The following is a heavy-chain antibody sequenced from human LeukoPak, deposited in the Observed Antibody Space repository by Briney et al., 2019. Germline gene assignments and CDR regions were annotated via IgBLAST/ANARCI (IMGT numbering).Heavy chain of an antibody. Sequence: SETLSLTCTVSGGSISSGGYYWSWIRQHPGKGLEWIGYIYYSGSTYYNPSLKSRVTISVDTSKNQFSLKLSSVTAADTAVYYCARGRGYRNWFDPWGQGTLVTVSS. V-gene: IGHV4-31*03. CDR2: IYYSGST. J-gene: IGHJ5*02. D-gene: IGHD5-18*01. CDR1: GGSISSGGYY. CDR3: ARGRGYRNWFDP.